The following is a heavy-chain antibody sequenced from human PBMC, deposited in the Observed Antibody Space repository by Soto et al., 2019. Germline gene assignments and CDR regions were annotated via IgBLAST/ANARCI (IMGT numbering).Heavy chain of an antibody. D-gene: IGHD2-21*01. Sequence: EVQLVESGGGLVQPGGSLRLSCAASGFTFSSYSMNWVRQAPGKGLEWVSYISSGSSTIYYADSVKGRFTISRDNAKNSLYLQMNSLRDEDTAVYYCARRIEGYYYYGMDVWGQGTTVTVPS. CDR2: ISSGSSTI. V-gene: IGHV3-48*02. CDR3: ARRIEGYYYYGMDV. J-gene: IGHJ6*02. CDR1: GFTFSSYS.